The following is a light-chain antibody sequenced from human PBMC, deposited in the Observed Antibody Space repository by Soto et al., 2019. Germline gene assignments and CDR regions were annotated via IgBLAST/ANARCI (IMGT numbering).Light chain of an antibody. V-gene: IGKV3-11*01. CDR2: DAS. Sequence: EIELTQSPATLSLSPGERATLSCRASQSVSSSLAWYQQKPGQAPRLLIYDASNRATGIPARFSGSGSGTDFTLTISSLEPEDFAVYYCQQRSNWPLTFGQGTRLEIK. CDR3: QQRSNWPLT. CDR1: QSVSSS. J-gene: IGKJ5*01.